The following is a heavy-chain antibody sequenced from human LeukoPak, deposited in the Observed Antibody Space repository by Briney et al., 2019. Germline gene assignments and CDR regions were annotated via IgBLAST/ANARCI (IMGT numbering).Heavy chain of an antibody. D-gene: IGHD4-17*01. V-gene: IGHV3-23*01. Sequence: GGSLRLSCAASGFTFSSYGMSWVRQAPGKGLEWVSAISGSGGSTYYADSVKGRFTISRDNSKNTLYLQMNSLRAEDTAVYYCATYYGDYGLDFDYWGQGTLVTVSS. J-gene: IGHJ4*02. CDR2: ISGSGGST. CDR1: GFTFSSYG. CDR3: ATYYGDYGLDFDY.